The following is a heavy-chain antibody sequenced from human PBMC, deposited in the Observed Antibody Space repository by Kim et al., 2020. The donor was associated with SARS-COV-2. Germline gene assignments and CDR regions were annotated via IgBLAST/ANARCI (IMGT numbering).Heavy chain of an antibody. D-gene: IGHD6-19*01. J-gene: IGHJ6*02. CDR3: ARLKPQWLVSYGMDV. V-gene: IGHV3-48*03. CDR2: ISSSGSTI. Sequence: GGSLRLSCAASGFTFSSYEMNWVRQAPGKGLEWVSYISSSGSTIYYADSVKGRFTISRDNAKNSLYLQMNSLRAEDTAVYYCARLKPQWLVSYGMDVWGQGTTVTVSS. CDR1: GFTFSSYE.